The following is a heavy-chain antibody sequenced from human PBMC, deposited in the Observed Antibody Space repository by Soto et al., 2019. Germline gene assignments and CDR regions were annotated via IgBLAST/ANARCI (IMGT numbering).Heavy chain of an antibody. V-gene: IGHV3-48*04. CDR1: GFTLSAYH. CDR3: ARDCGRGYDVDY. Sequence: QLVESGGGLVQPGGSLRLSCAASGFTLSAYHMNWVRQAPGKGLEWVSYISGGSEAIYYAESVKGRFTVSRDNAMSSLYLQMNSLRAEDTAVYFCARDCGRGYDVDYWGQGTLVTVSS. D-gene: IGHD5-12*01. J-gene: IGHJ4*02. CDR2: ISGGSEAI.